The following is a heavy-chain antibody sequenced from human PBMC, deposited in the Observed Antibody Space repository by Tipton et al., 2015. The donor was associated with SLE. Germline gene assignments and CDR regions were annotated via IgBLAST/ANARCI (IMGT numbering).Heavy chain of an antibody. CDR3: ARGYYYDSSGYHYYGMDV. D-gene: IGHD3-22*01. Sequence: TLSLTCAVYGGSFSGYYWSWIRQPPGKGLEWIGEINHSGSTKYNPSLKSRVTISVDTSKNQFSLKLSSVTAADTAVYYCARGYYYDSSGYHYYGMDVWGQGTTVTVSS. V-gene: IGHV4-34*01. J-gene: IGHJ6*02. CDR1: GGSFSGYY. CDR2: INHSGST.